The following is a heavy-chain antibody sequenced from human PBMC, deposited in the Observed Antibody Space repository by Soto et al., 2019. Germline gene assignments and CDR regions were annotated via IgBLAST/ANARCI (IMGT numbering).Heavy chain of an antibody. CDR2: IYYSGST. J-gene: IGHJ4*02. Sequence: TSETLSLTCTISGGSISSSSYYWGWIRQPPGKGLEWIGSIYYSGSTYYNPSLKSRVTISVDTSKNQFSLKLSSVTAADTAVYYCARLLPSLRYFDWLLEDFDYWGQGTLVTVSS. D-gene: IGHD3-9*01. CDR1: GGSISSSSYY. CDR3: ARLLPSLRYFDWLLEDFDY. V-gene: IGHV4-39*01.